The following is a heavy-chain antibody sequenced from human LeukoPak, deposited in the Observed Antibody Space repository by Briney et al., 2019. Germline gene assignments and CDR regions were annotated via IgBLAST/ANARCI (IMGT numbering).Heavy chain of an antibody. CDR3: ARIGYSSSWYGAFDI. CDR1: GGTFSSYA. Sequence: GASVKVSCKASGGTFSSYAISWVRQAPGQGLEWMGIIKPSGGSTSYAQKFQGRVTMTRDTSTSTVYMELSSLRSEDTAVYYCARIGYSSSWYGAFDIWGQGTMVTVSS. J-gene: IGHJ3*02. V-gene: IGHV1-46*01. D-gene: IGHD6-13*01. CDR2: IKPSGGST.